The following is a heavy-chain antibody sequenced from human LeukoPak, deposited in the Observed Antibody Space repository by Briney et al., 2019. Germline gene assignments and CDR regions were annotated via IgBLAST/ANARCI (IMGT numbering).Heavy chain of an antibody. J-gene: IGHJ4*02. CDR1: GGSISSYY. V-gene: IGHV4-4*07. CDR2: IHTSGST. D-gene: IGHD3-10*01. Sequence: SETLSLTCTVSGGSISSYYWSWIRQPAGKGLEWIGRIHTSGSTNYNPSLKSRVTMSVDTSKNQSSLKLSSVTAADTAVYYCARDTYNYGSSAYYFDYWGQGTLVTVSS. CDR3: ARDTYNYGSSAYYFDY.